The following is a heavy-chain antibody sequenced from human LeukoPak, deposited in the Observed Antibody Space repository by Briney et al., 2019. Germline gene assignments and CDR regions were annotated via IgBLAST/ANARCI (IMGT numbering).Heavy chain of an antibody. J-gene: IGHJ4*02. CDR3: AKSYASGSFYDY. D-gene: IGHD3-10*01. V-gene: IGHV3-23*01. CDR2: ISGSGGST. Sequence: GGSLRLSCAASGFTFSSYAMSWVRQAPGKGLEWVSAISGSGGSTYYADSVKGRFTISRDNPKNTLSLQMNNLRADDTAVYYCAKSYASGSFYDYWGQGTLVTVSS. CDR1: GFTFSSYA.